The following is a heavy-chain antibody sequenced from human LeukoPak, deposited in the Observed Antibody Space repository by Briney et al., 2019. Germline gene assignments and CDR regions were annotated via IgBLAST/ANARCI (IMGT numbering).Heavy chain of an antibody. CDR2: ISTYNGNT. J-gene: IGHJ4*02. V-gene: IGHV1-18*01. D-gene: IGHD3-3*01. CDR1: GYTFTSYG. Sequence: GASVKVSCKASGYTFTSYGISWVRQAPGQGLEWMAWISTYNGNTNHALKVQGRATMTTDTSTSTAYMELRSLRSDDTAVYYCARVLRYDFWSAYYFDYWGQGTLVTVSS. CDR3: ARVLRYDFWSAYYFDY.